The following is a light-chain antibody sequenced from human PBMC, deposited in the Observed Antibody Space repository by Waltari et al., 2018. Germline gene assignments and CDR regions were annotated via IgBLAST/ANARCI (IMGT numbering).Light chain of an antibody. CDR3: AARDDSLNGWV. CDR2: GND. Sequence: QSVLTQPPSASGTPGLRVTISCSGSSSTLGSTTGNRYKHLPGRAPKLLIYGNDQRPSGVPDRISGSKSGSSASLAINGLQSEDEADYYCAARDDSLNGWVFGGGTKLTVL. V-gene: IGLV1-44*01. J-gene: IGLJ3*02. CDR1: SSTLGSTT.